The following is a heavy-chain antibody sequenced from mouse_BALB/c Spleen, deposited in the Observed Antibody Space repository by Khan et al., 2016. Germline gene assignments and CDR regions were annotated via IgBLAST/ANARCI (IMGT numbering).Heavy chain of an antibody. V-gene: IGHV4-1*02. CDR2: INPDSSTI. J-gene: IGHJ3*01. D-gene: IGHD1-2*01. Sequence: EVKLLESGGGLVQPGGSLKLSCAAAGFDFSRYWMSWVRQAPGKGLGWIGEINPDSSTINYTPSLKDKFIISRDNAKNTLYLQMSKVRSEDTALYYCARLHYYGRFAYWGQGTLVTVSA. CDR1: GFDFSRYW. CDR3: ARLHYYGRFAY.